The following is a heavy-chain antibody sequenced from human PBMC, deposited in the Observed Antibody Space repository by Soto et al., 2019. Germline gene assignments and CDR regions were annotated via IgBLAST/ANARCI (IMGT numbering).Heavy chain of an antibody. J-gene: IGHJ4*02. V-gene: IGHV4-59*01. CDR1: GGSISSYY. CDR3: ARAFPTYYYDSSGYYFDY. CDR2: IYYSGST. Sequence: SETLSLTCTVSGGSISSYYWSWIRQPPGKGLEWIGYIYYSGSTNYNPSLKSRVTISVDTSKNQFSLKLSSVTAADTAVYYCARAFPTYYYDSSGYYFDYWAREPWSPSPQ. D-gene: IGHD3-22*01.